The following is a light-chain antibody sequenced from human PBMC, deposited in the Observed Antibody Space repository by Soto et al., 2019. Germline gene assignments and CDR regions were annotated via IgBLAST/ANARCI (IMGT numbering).Light chain of an antibody. CDR1: SSDIGGYNS. Sequence: QSVLTQSPSASGSPGQSVTISCTGTSSDIGGYNSVSWYQQHPGKAPKVMIYDVSKRPSGVPDRFSGSKSGNTAFLTVSALQAEDEADYYCSSYTDRNNLVFGTGTKVTVL. CDR2: DVS. J-gene: IGLJ1*01. CDR3: SSYTDRNNLV. V-gene: IGLV2-8*01.